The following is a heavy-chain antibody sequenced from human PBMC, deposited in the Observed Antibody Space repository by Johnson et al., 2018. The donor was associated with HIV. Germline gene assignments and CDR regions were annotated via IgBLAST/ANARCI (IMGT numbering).Heavy chain of an antibody. J-gene: IGHJ3*02. CDR1: GFTFSSYP. Sequence: QLVESGGGVVQPGRSLRLSCAASGFTFSSYPMHWVRQAPGKGLEWVAIISYDGGSKYYADSVKGRFTVSRDNSKNTLYLQINSLRPEEPAVYYCARLPSGYSRDDLDIWGQGTMVTVSS. CDR2: ISYDGGSK. V-gene: IGHV3-30*04. D-gene: IGHD5-18*01. CDR3: ARLPSGYSRDDLDI.